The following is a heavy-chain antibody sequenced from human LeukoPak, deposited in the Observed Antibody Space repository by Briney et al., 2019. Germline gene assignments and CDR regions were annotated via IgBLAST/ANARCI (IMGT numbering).Heavy chain of an antibody. Sequence: SETLSLTCTVSGGSISSYYWSWIRQPPGKGLEWIGYIYYSGSTNYNPSLKSRVTISVDTSKNQFSLKLSSVTAADTAVYYCARAYSSGWTDHDAFDIWGQGTMVTVPS. CDR3: ARAYSSGWTDHDAFDI. J-gene: IGHJ3*02. D-gene: IGHD6-19*01. CDR1: GGSISSYY. V-gene: IGHV4-59*08. CDR2: IYYSGST.